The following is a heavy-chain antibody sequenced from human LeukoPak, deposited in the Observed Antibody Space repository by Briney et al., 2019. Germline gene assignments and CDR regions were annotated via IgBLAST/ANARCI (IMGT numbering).Heavy chain of an antibody. CDR1: GGSISSGGYS. V-gene: IGHV4-39*07. CDR2: IYYSGNT. D-gene: IGHD3-10*01. Sequence: SETLSLTCAVSGGSISSGGYSWGWIRQPPGKGLEWIGSIYYSGNTYYNPSLKSRVTISVDMSKNQISLKLSSVTAADTAVYYCARDRLLWFGELDFWGQGTLVIVSS. CDR3: ARDRLLWFGELDF. J-gene: IGHJ4*02.